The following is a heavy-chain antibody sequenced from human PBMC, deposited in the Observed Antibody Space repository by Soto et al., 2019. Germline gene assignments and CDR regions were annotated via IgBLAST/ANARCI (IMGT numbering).Heavy chain of an antibody. Sequence: SETLTLTCTVSGGSISSGDYYWSWIRQPPGKGLEWIGYIYYSGSTYYNPSLKSRVTISVDTSKNQFSRKLSSVTAADTAVYYCARDSAAGLNGFDPWGQGTLVTVSS. CDR1: GGSISSGDYY. CDR3: ARDSAAGLNGFDP. D-gene: IGHD6-13*01. J-gene: IGHJ5*02. CDR2: IYYSGST. V-gene: IGHV4-30-4*01.